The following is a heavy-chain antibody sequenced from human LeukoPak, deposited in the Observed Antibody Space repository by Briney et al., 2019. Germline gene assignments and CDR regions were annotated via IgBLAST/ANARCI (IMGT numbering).Heavy chain of an antibody. CDR1: GFTFSNHG. J-gene: IGHJ4*02. Sequence: GGSLRLSCAASGFTFSNHGMNWVRQAPGKGLEWVSGISPSGDITYYADSVKGRFTISRDNSKNTLYLEVISLTAEDTAIYYCAKDDAWLRFGEWSQGTLVTVSS. V-gene: IGHV3-23*01. D-gene: IGHD3-10*01. CDR2: ISPSGDIT. CDR3: AKDDAWLRFGE.